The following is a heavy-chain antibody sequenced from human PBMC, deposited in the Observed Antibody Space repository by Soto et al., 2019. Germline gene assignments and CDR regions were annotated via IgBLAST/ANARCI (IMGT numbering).Heavy chain of an antibody. CDR3: AKNRITMIVRGGVFDI. J-gene: IGHJ3*02. CDR1: GGTFSSYA. CDR2: IIPIFGTA. D-gene: IGHD3-22*01. Sequence: QVQLVQSGAEVKKPGSSVKVSCKASGGTFSSYAISWVRQAPGQGLEWMGGIIPIFGTANYAQKFQGRVTITADESTSTAYMELSSLRCEDTAVYYCAKNRITMIVRGGVFDIWGQGTMVTVSS. V-gene: IGHV1-69*01.